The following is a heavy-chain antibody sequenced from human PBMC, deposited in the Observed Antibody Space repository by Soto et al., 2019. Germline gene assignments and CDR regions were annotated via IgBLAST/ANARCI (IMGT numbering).Heavy chain of an antibody. V-gene: IGHV4-59*01. CDR3: AGGGVRGVITRTRDYYGMDV. D-gene: IGHD3-10*01. Sequence: PSETLSLTCTVFGGSISSYYWCCILQPPGKGLEWSGDIYYSGSTNYNPALKSRVTISVDTSKNQFSLKLSSVTAADTAMYYCAGGGVRGVITRTRDYYGMDVWGQGTTVTVSS. CDR1: GGSISSYY. J-gene: IGHJ6*02. CDR2: IYYSGST.